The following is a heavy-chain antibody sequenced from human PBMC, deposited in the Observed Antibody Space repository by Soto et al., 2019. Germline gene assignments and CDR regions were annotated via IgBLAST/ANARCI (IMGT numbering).Heavy chain of an antibody. V-gene: IGHV4-59*01. J-gene: IGHJ3*02. D-gene: IGHD3-22*01. CDR1: GGSISSYY. CDR3: ASRNYSDSSGLGAFDI. CDR2: IYYSGST. Sequence: SETLSLTCTVSGGSISSYYWSWIRQPPGKGLEWIGYIYYSGSTSYNPSLKSRVTISVDTSKYQFSLKLSSVTAADTAVYYCASRNYSDSSGLGAFDIWGQGTMVTVSS.